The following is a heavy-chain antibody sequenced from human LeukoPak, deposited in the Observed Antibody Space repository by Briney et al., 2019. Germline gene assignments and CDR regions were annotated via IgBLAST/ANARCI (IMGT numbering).Heavy chain of an antibody. J-gene: IGHJ3*02. CDR3: ARDTLDSSGSWGCGFDI. D-gene: IGHD3-22*01. CDR1: GFSFSGYS. CDR2: ITGSSSPI. Sequence: GGSLRLSCAASGFSFSGYSINWVRQAPGKGLEWLSYITGSSSPIYYADSVKGRFTVSRDNAKNSLFLHMNSLRAEDTAVYYCARDTLDSSGSWGCGFDIWGQGTMVTVSS. V-gene: IGHV3-48*01.